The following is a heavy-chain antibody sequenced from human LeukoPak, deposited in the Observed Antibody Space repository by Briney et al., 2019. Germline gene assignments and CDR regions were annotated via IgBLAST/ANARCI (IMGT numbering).Heavy chain of an antibody. CDR2: AYSSGHT. V-gene: IGHV4-59*08. Sequence: PSETLSLTCTVSGGSISGYLWSWIRQPPGKGLEWIGYAYSSGHTNYNSSLKSRVTMSLDTSKSQFSLRLSSLTAADTAVYFCAAHPFATPFDYWGPGTRVTVSS. CDR1: GGSISGYL. J-gene: IGHJ4*02. D-gene: IGHD2-15*01. CDR3: AAHPFATPFDY.